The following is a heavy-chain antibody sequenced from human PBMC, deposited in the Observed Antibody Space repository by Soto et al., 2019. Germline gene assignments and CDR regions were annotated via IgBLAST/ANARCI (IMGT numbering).Heavy chain of an antibody. J-gene: IGHJ6*02. D-gene: IGHD2-15*01. CDR3: ARDRVVVVAATVYYYGMDV. CDR2: IWYDGSNK. CDR1: GFTFSSYG. V-gene: IGHV3-33*01. Sequence: QVQLVESGGGVVQPGRSLRLSCAASGFTFSSYGMHWVRQAPGKGLEWVAVIWYDGSNKYYADSVKGRFTISRDNSKNPLYLQMNSLRAEDTAVYYCARDRVVVVAATVYYYGMDVWGQGTTVTVSS.